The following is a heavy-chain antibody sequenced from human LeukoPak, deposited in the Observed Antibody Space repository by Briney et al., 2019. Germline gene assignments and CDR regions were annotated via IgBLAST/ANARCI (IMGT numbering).Heavy chain of an antibody. Sequence: SETLSLTCTVFGDSLSGYDWSWIRQPPGKGPEWIGNVYYSGTTNYNPSLKSRVTISVDTSKNQFSLKLTSVTAADTAVYYCARDGGIPYYFDFWGQGILVTVSS. V-gene: IGHV4-59*01. CDR2: VYYSGTT. CDR3: ARDGGIPYYFDF. CDR1: GDSLSGYD. J-gene: IGHJ4*02. D-gene: IGHD3-16*01.